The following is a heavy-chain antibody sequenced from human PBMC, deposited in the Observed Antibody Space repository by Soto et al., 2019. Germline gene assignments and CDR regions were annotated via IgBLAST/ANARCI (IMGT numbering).Heavy chain of an antibody. CDR3: ARQIYDSDTGPNFQYYFDS. Sequence: GESLKISCKGSGYSFAGYWITWVRQKPGKGLEWMGRIDPSDSQTYYSPSFRGHVTISVTKSITTVFLQWSSLGASDTAMYYCARQIYDSDTGPNFQYYFDSWGQGTPVTVSS. D-gene: IGHD3-22*01. CDR2: IDPSDSQT. V-gene: IGHV5-10-1*01. CDR1: GYSFAGYW. J-gene: IGHJ4*02.